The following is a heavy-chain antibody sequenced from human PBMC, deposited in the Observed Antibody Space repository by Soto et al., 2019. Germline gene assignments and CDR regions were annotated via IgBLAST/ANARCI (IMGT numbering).Heavy chain of an antibody. V-gene: IGHV4-61*01. CDR3: ARDGNKVFDY. J-gene: IGHJ4*02. Sequence: PSETLSLTCTVSGGTVSSGSYYWSWLRQPPGKGLEWIGYIYYSGSTNYNPSPKSRVTISVDTSKNQFSLKLSSVTAADTAVYYCARDGNKVFDYWGQGTLVTVSS. CDR2: IYYSGST. CDR1: GGTVSSGSYY.